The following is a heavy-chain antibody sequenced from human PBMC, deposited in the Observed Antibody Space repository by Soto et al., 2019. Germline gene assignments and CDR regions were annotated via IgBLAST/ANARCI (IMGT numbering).Heavy chain of an antibody. Sequence: QDQLVQSGVEVKKPGASVKVSCKASGYSFTNYGITWVRQAPGQGFEWMGWISAYNGHTNYAQKFQGRVTMTTDVFTSTVYLGLRRLRADDTAVYYCARDRGVAPPVAGNTHYYYYMDVWGKGTTVTVSS. CDR3: ARDRGVAPPVAGNTHYYYYMDV. CDR2: ISAYNGHT. V-gene: IGHV1-18*01. D-gene: IGHD6-19*01. J-gene: IGHJ6*03. CDR1: GYSFTNYG.